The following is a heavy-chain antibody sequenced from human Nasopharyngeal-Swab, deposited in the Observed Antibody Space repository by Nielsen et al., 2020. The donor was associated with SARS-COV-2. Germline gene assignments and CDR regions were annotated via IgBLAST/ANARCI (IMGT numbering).Heavy chain of an antibody. Sequence: GESLKISCVASGFPFSSYAMSWVRQAPGKGLEWVSVISGSGVNTYYADSVKGRFTISRLNSKNSLYLQMNSLRPEDTAVYYCAYSSYYDILTGLSYAFDYWGQGTLVTVSS. J-gene: IGHJ4*02. CDR1: GFPFSSYA. D-gene: IGHD3-9*01. CDR3: AYSSYYDILTGLSYAFDY. CDR2: ISGSGVNT. V-gene: IGHV3-23*01.